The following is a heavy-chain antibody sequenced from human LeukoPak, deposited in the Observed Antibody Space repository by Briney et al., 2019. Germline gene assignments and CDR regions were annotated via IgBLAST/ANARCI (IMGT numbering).Heavy chain of an antibody. CDR3: AGDITGSFDY. CDR2: IYYSGST. CDR1: GDSISSSSYY. Sequence: SETLSLTCTVSGDSISSSSYYWGWIRQPPGKGLEWIGSIYYSGSTYYNPSLKSRVTISVDTSKNQFSLKLSSVTAADTAVYYCAGDITGSFDYWGQGNLVTVSS. J-gene: IGHJ4*02. D-gene: IGHD1-14*01. V-gene: IGHV4-39*07.